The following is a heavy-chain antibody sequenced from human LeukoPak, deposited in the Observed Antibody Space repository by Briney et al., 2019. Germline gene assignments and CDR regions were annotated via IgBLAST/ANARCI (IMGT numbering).Heavy chain of an antibody. CDR1: GFTVSSNY. J-gene: IGHJ4*02. CDR2: IYSGGST. Sequence: GGSLRLSCAASGFTVSSNYMGCVRQAPGKGLEWVSVIYSGGSTYYADSVKGRFTISRDNSKNTLYLQMISLRAEDTAVYYCAIPQWELLNWGQGTLVTVSS. D-gene: IGHD1-26*01. V-gene: IGHV3-53*01. CDR3: AIPQWELLN.